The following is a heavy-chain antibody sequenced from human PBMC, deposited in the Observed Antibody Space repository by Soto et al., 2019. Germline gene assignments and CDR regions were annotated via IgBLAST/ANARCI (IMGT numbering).Heavy chain of an antibody. Sequence: SAPKPVTPTQTLTMTCTSSGSPLHTGGEGVGWIRQPPGKALEWLVLIYWDDDKRYSPSLRGRLTISKDTSKNQVVLTMTNMDPVDTATYHCIQSRCGGDCLQSYASYYYYGMDVWGQGTTVTVSS. CDR1: GSPLHTGGEG. CDR2: IYWDDDK. CDR3: IQSRCGGDCLQSYASYYYYGMDV. V-gene: IGHV2-5*02. D-gene: IGHD2-21*02. J-gene: IGHJ6*02.